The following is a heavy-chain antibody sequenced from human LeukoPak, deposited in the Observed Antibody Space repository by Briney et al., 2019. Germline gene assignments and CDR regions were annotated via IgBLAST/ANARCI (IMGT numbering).Heavy chain of an antibody. CDR3: ARAKRNYCSSTSCYLDY. J-gene: IGHJ4*02. V-gene: IGHV1-46*01. D-gene: IGHD2-2*01. Sequence: ASVKVSCKASGYTFTDSYIHWVRQAPGQGLEWMGIIHPSGGSTNYAQKFQGRVTMTRDTSTSTVYMELSSLRSEDTAVYYCARAKRNYCSSTSCYLDYWGQGTLVTVSS. CDR1: GYTFTDSY. CDR2: IHPSGGST.